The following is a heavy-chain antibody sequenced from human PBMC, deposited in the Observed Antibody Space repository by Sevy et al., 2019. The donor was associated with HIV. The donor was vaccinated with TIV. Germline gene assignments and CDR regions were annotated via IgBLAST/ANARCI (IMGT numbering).Heavy chain of an antibody. CDR2: IRSKANNYVT. J-gene: IGHJ4*02. CDR3: NTLCGVQFDY. CDR1: GFNFSVSA. Sequence: GGSLRLSCAVSGFNFSVSAMHWVRQASGKGLEWLGRIRSKANNYVTSYSTSLKGRFTMSRDDSKSTAYLQMNSVKSEDTALYYCNTLCGVQFDYWGQGALVTVSS. V-gene: IGHV3-73*01. D-gene: IGHD3-10*01.